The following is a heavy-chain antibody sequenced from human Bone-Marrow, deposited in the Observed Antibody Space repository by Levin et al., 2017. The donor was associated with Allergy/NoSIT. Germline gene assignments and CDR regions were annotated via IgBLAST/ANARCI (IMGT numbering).Heavy chain of an antibody. Sequence: PSETLSLTCAVSGGSISSGGYSWSWIRQPPGKGLEWIGYIYHSGSTYYNPSLKSRVTISVDRSKNQFSLKLSSVTAADTAVYYCARGLQSSTSCCYNWFDPWGQGTLVTVSS. CDR3: ARGLQSSTSCCYNWFDP. V-gene: IGHV4-30-2*01. J-gene: IGHJ5*02. CDR1: GGSISSGGYS. CDR2: IYHSGST. D-gene: IGHD2-2*01.